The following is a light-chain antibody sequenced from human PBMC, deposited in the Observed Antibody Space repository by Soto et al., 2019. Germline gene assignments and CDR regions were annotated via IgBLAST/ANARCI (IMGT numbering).Light chain of an antibody. CDR2: TAS. V-gene: IGKV1-39*01. J-gene: IGKJ1*01. CDR3: QQTYSSPWT. CDR1: QGASKY. Sequence: DIQLTQSPSSLSASVGDTVTITCRGSQGASKYLHWYQQRPGKAPILLIYTASNLQRGVPSRFSGNGSGTDFTLTIGSLQPEDSATYFCQQTYSSPWTFGQGTRVEIK.